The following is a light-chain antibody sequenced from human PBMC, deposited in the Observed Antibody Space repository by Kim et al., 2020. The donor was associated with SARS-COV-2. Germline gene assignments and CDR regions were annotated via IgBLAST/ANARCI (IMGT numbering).Light chain of an antibody. J-gene: IGKJ1*01. V-gene: IGKV3-15*01. Sequence: EIVMTQSPATLSVSPGERATLSCRASQSVSVNYLAWYQQKPGQAPRLLIYGASTRATGIPARFSGSGSGTEFTLTISSLQSEDFAVYYCQQYDKWPRTFGQGTKVDIK. CDR1: QSVSVN. CDR3: QQYDKWPRT. CDR2: GAS.